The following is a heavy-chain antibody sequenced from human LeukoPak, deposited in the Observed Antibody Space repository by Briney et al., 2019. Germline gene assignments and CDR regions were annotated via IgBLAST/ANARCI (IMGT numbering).Heavy chain of an antibody. CDR1: GYTFTSYG. J-gene: IGHJ3*02. V-gene: IGHV1-18*01. CDR2: ISAYNGNT. Sequence: GASVKVSCKASGYTFTSYGISWVRQAPGQGLEWMGWISAYNGNTNYAQKLQGRVTMTTGTSTSTAYMELRSLRSDDTAVYYCARYRYGYYYDSTNDAFDIWGQGTMVTVSS. CDR3: ARYRYGYYYDSTNDAFDI. D-gene: IGHD3-22*01.